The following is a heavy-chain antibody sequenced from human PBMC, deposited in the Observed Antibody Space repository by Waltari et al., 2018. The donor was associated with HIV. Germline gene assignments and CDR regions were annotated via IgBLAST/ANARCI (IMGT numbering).Heavy chain of an antibody. CDR1: GLTVSRTY. V-gene: IGHV3-53*01. J-gene: IGHJ4*02. CDR3: ARSEAAAGTLDY. D-gene: IGHD6-13*01. CDR2: IYRGGST. Sequence: EVQLVASGGGLLQPGGSPGPSCAASGLTVSRTYMSWVRQAPGKGLELVSCIYRGGSTYYADSVKGRFTISRDNSKNTLYLQMNSLRAEDTAVYYCARSEAAAGTLDYWGQGTLVTVSS.